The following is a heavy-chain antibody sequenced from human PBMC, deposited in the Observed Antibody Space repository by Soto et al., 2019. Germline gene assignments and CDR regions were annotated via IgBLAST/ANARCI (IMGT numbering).Heavy chain of an antibody. J-gene: IGHJ6*02. CDR2: IIPIFGTA. D-gene: IGHD3-3*01. Sequence: SVKVSCKASGGTFSSYAIRWVRQAPGHGREWMGGIIPIFGTANYAQKFQGRVTITADKSTSTAYMELSSLRSEDTAVYYCARGYYDFWSGYYYYYGMDVWGQGTTVTVSS. CDR3: ARGYYDFWSGYYYYYGMDV. CDR1: GGTFSSYA. V-gene: IGHV1-69*06.